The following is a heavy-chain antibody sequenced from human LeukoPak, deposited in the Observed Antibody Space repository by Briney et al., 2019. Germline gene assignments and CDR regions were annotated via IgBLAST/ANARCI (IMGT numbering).Heavy chain of an antibody. D-gene: IGHD3-22*01. V-gene: IGHV3-21*01. CDR1: GFTFSSYS. CDR3: ARQEGSGYYYADY. J-gene: IGHJ4*02. Sequence: GGSLRLSCAASGFTFSSYSMNWVRQAPGKGLEGVSSISSSSSYIYYADSVKGRFTISRDNAKNSLYLQMNSLRAEDTAVYYCARQEGSGYYYADYWDQGTLVTVSS. CDR2: ISSSSSYI.